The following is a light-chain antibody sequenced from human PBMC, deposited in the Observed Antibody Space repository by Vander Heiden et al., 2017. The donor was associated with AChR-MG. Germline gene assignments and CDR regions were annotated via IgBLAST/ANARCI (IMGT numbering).Light chain of an antibody. J-gene: IGKJ4*01. CDR3: QQRSNWPPLT. V-gene: IGKV3-11*01. CDR2: DAS. CDR1: QSVSSY. Sequence: IALTQSPATLSLSPGERATLSCRASQSVSSYLAWYQQKPGQAPRLLIYDASNRATGIPARFSGSGSGTDFTLTISSLEPEDFAVYYCQQRSNWPPLTFGGGTKVEIK.